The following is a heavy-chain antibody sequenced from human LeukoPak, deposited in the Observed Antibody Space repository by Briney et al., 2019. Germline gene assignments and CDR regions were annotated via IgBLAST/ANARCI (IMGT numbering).Heavy chain of an antibody. J-gene: IGHJ4*02. CDR2: IYTSGST. CDR3: ARTDAYDSSGYYYAFFDY. V-gene: IGHV4-4*07. CDR1: GGSISSYY. D-gene: IGHD3-22*01. Sequence: SETLSLTCTVSGGSISSYYWSWIQQPAGKGLEWIGRIYTSGSTNYNPSLKSRVTISVDTSKNQSSLKLSSVTAADTAVYYCARTDAYDSSGYYYAFFDYWGQGTLVTVSS.